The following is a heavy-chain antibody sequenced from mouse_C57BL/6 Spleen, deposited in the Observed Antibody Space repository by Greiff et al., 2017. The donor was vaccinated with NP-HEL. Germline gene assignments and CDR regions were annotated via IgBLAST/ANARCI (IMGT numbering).Heavy chain of an antibody. J-gene: IGHJ4*01. V-gene: IGHV1-69*01. Sequence: QVQLQQPGAELVMPGASVKLSCKASGYTFPSYWMHWVKQRPGQGLEWIGEIDPSDSYTNYNQKFKGKSTLTVDKSSSTAYMQLSSLTSEDSAVYYCARRRIDYDRAMDYWGQGTSVTVSS. CDR3: ARRRIDYDRAMDY. CDR1: GYTFPSYW. D-gene: IGHD2-4*01. CDR2: IDPSDSYT.